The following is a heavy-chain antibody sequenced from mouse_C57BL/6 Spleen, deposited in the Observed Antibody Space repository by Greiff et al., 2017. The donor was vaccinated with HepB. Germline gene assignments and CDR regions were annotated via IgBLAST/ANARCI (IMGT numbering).Heavy chain of an antibody. V-gene: IGHV1-18*01. CDR2: INPNNGGT. CDR3: ARADWEVWYFDV. J-gene: IGHJ1*03. CDR1: GYTFTDYN. D-gene: IGHD4-1*01. Sequence: VHVKQSGPELVKPGASVKIPCKASGYTFTDYNMDWVKQSHGKSLEWIGDINPNNGGTIYNQKFKGKATLTVDKSSSTAYMELRSPTSEDTAVYYCARADWEVWYFDVWGTGTTVTVSS.